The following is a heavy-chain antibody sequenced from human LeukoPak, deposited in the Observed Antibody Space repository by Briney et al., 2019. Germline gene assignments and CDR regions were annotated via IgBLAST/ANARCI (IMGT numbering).Heavy chain of an antibody. V-gene: IGHV3-23*01. CDR3: AKDLYCSSTSCYMDV. CDR1: GFTFSSYA. D-gene: IGHD2-2*01. J-gene: IGHJ6*03. Sequence: PGGSLRLSCAASGFTFSSYAMHWVRQAPGKGLEWVSGISGSGGYTYYADSVKGRFTISRDNSNNTPYLQMNSLRAEDTAVYYCAKDLYCSSTSCYMDVWGKGTTVTVSS. CDR2: ISGSGGYT.